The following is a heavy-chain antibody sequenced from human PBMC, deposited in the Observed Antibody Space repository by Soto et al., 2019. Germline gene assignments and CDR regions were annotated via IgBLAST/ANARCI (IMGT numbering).Heavy chain of an antibody. J-gene: IGHJ4*02. D-gene: IGHD6-25*01. CDR2: IYYSGST. Sequence: SETLSLTCTVSGGSINSHYWNWIRQSPGKGLEWIGYIYYSGSTKYNPSLKSRVTISVDTSKNQFSLKLSSVTAADTAMYYCARGDYRSGDYFDYWGQGTLVTVSS. V-gene: IGHV4-59*11. CDR1: GGSINSHY. CDR3: ARGDYRSGDYFDY.